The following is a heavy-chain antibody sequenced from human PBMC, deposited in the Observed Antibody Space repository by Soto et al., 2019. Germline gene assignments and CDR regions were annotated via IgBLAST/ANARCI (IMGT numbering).Heavy chain of an antibody. D-gene: IGHD1-26*01. CDR2: LSTYNGNT. CDR3: AGAQVGPATGFGY. V-gene: IGHV1-18*01. Sequence: QVQLVQSGAEVKKPGASVKVSFRSSGYTFTSYGINWVRQAPGQGLEWMGWLSTYNGNTNYAQKLQGRVTMTTDTHTSTAYVERGTRSSDDTAIYYCAGAQVGPATGFGYWGQGTLVTVSS. CDR1: GYTFTSYG. J-gene: IGHJ4*02.